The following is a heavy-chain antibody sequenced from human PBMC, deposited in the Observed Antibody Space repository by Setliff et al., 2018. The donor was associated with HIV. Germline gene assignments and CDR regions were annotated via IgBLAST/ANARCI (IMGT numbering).Heavy chain of an antibody. V-gene: IGHV4-39*01. D-gene: IGHD3-22*01. CDR1: GGSISIGIYY. J-gene: IGHJ6*02. CDR3: ARWITTPTKGVFDI. Sequence: SETLSLTCTVSGGSISIGIYYWVWIRQPPGKGLEWIGGIFHTGSAHYNPSLRSRVTISVDTSKNQFSMKLHSVTAADTTVYYCARWITTPTKGVFDIWGQGTTVTVSS. CDR2: IFHTGSA.